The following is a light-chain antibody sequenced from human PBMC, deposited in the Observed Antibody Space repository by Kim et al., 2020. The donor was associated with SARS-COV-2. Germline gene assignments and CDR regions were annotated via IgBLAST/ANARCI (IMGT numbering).Light chain of an antibody. CDR2: RNN. V-gene: IGLV1-47*01. CDR1: SSNIGSNY. CDR3: AAWDDSLSGWV. J-gene: IGLJ3*02. Sequence: GERVSISCSGSSSNIGSNYVYWYQQLPGTAPKLLIYRNNQRPSGVPDRFSGSKSGTSASLAISGLRSEDEADYYCAAWDDSLSGWVFGGGTKLTVL.